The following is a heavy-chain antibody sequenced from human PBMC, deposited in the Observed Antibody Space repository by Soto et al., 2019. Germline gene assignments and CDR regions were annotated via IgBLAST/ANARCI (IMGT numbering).Heavy chain of an antibody. J-gene: IGHJ5*02. CDR2: IYYSGST. D-gene: IGHD6-13*01. CDR3: ARIPIAAAGARWGLDP. V-gene: IGHV4-30-4*01. CDR1: GGSISSGDYY. Sequence: QVQLQESGPGLVKPSQTLSLTCTVSGGSISSGDYYWSWIRQPPGKGVEWIGYIYYSGSTYYNPSLKSRVTISVDTSKNQFSLKLSSVTAADTAVYYCARIPIAAAGARWGLDPWGQGTLVTVSS.